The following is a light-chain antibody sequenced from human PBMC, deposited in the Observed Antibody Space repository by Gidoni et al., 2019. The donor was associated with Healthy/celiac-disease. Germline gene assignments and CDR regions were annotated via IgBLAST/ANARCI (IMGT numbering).Light chain of an antibody. J-gene: IGLJ1*01. CDR2: DVS. CDR1: SSDVGGYNY. V-gene: IGLV2-11*01. CDR3: CSYAGSYV. Sequence: QTALTQPRPVSGSPGQSVTISFTGTSSDVGGYNYVSWYQQHPGKAPKLLIYDVSKRPSGVPDRFSGSKSGNTASLTISVLRAEDEADYYCCSYAGSYVFGTGTKVTVL.